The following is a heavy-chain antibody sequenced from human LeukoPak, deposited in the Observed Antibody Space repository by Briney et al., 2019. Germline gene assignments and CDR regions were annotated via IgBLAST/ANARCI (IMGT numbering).Heavy chain of an antibody. J-gene: IGHJ5*02. V-gene: IGHV3-21*01. CDR2: ISSSSSYI. Sequence: GGSLRLSCPASGFTFSSYSMNWVRQAPGKGLEWVSSISSSSSYIYYADSVKGRFTISRDNAKNSLYLQMNSLRAEDTAVYYCARVGRYCSSTSCLMGDWFDPWGQGALVTVSS. CDR1: GFTFSSYS. D-gene: IGHD2-2*01. CDR3: ARVGRYCSSTSCLMGDWFDP.